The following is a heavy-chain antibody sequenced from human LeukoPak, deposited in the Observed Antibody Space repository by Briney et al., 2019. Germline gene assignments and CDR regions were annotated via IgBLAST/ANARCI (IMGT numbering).Heavy chain of an antibody. J-gene: IGHJ4*02. CDR2: IRDDGGEI. CDR1: GFTFSSYA. CDR3: ARDKPRGSYYGSIFDS. V-gene: IGHV3-7*01. D-gene: IGHD1-26*01. Sequence: GGSLRLSCAASGFTFSSYAMSWVRQAPGKGLEWVANIRDDGGEIYYVDSVKGRFTISRDNAKSSLFLQMNSLRAEDAAVYYCARDKPRGSYYGSIFDSWGQGTLVTVSS.